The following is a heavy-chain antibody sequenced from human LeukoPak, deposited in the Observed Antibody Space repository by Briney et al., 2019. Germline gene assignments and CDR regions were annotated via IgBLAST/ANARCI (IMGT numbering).Heavy chain of an antibody. V-gene: IGHV3-9*01. Sequence: GGSLRLSCAASGFTFDDYAMHWVRQAPGKGLEWVSGISWNSGSIGYADSVKGRFTISRDNAKNSLYLQMNSLRAEDTALYYCIGGSSSGQPYWGQGTLVTVSS. CDR2: ISWNSGSI. CDR3: IGGSSSGQPY. D-gene: IGHD6-6*01. CDR1: GFTFDDYA. J-gene: IGHJ4*02.